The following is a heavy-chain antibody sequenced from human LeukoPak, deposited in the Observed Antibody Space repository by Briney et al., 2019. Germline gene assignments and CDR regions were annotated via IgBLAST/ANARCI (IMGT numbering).Heavy chain of an antibody. D-gene: IGHD6-13*01. J-gene: IGHJ3*02. CDR3: ARIYGGSSWRWAFDI. CDR2: MNPNSGNT. CDR1: GYTFTNYD. Sequence: GASVKVSCKASGYTFTNYDINWVRQAPGQGLEWMGWMNPNSGNTGYAQKFQGRVTMTRNTSISTAYMELSSLRSEDTAVYYCARIYGGSSWRWAFDIWGQGTTVTVSS. V-gene: IGHV1-8*01.